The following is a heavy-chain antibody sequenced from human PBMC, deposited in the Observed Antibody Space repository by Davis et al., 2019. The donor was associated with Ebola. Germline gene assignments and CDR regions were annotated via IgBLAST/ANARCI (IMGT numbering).Heavy chain of an antibody. Sequence: GESLKISCRGSGYSFTSYWIAWLRQMPGKGLEWMGIIYPGDSDTRYSPSFQGQVTISADKSISTAYLQWSSLKASDTAMYYCARVVIAQYYFDYWGQGTLVTVSS. J-gene: IGHJ4*02. CDR3: ARVVIAQYYFDY. CDR1: GYSFTSYW. V-gene: IGHV5-51*01. CDR2: IYPGDSDT. D-gene: IGHD2-21*01.